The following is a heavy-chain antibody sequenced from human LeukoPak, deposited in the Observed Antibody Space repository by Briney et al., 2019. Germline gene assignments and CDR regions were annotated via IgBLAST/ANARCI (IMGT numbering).Heavy chain of an antibody. J-gene: IGHJ6*02. D-gene: IGHD5-18*01. CDR1: GFTFDDYA. CDR3: AKALLQYTAVDV. V-gene: IGHV3-9*01. CDR2: ISWNSGSI. Sequence: GRSLRLPCAASGFTFDDYAMHWVRHAPGKGLEWVSGISWNSGSIGYADSVKGRFTISRDNAKNSLYLQMNSLRAEDTALYYCAKALLQYTAVDVWGQGTTVTVSS.